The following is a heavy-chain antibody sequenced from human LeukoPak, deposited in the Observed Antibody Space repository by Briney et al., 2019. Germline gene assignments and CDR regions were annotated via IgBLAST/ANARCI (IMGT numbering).Heavy chain of an antibody. V-gene: IGHV1-69*13. D-gene: IGHD6-19*01. J-gene: IGHJ4*02. Sequence: ASVKVSCKASGGTFSSYAISWVRQAPGQGLERMGGIIPIFGTANYAQKFQGRVTITADESTSTAYMELSSLRSEDTAVYYCARDGAVAGNDFDYWGRGTLVTVSS. CDR1: GGTFSSYA. CDR2: IIPIFGTA. CDR3: ARDGAVAGNDFDY.